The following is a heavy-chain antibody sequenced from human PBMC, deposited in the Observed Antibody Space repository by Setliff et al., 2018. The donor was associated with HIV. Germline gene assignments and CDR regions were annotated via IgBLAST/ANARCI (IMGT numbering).Heavy chain of an antibody. V-gene: IGHV4-31*03. D-gene: IGHD4-4*01. CDR2: VYYTGKT. CDR1: GGSLMSGGYY. Sequence: SETLSLTCSVSGGSLMSGGYYWSWIRQHPGKGLEWIGYVYYTGKTYYNPSLASRISMSVDTSKNQFSLKLTSVTAADTAIYYCARDLTSNSNCFEPWGQGTQVTVSS. CDR3: ARDLTSNSNCFEP. J-gene: IGHJ5*02.